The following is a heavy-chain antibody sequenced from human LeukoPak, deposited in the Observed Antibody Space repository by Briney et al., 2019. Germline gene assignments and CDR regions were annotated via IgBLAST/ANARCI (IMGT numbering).Heavy chain of an antibody. J-gene: IGHJ4*02. CDR3: AREGYSSSFDFDY. V-gene: IGHV3-11*04. D-gene: IGHD6-6*01. Sequence: GGSLRLSCAASGFIFSDYYMTWIRQAPGKGPEWVSTIKGTGLTTYYADSVKGRFTISRDNAKNSLYLQMNSLRAEDTAVYYCAREGYSSSFDFDYWGQGTLVTVSS. CDR1: GFIFSDYY. CDR2: IKGTGLTT.